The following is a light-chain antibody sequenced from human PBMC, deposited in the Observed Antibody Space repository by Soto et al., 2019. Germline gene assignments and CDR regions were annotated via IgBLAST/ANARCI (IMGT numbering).Light chain of an antibody. V-gene: IGLV4-69*01. CDR1: SGHTTYG. CDR2: LNNDGSH. CDR3: QTWDTGIEI. Sequence: QPVLTQSPSASASLGASVKITCILDSGHTTYGIAWHQQHPAKGPRYLMKLNNDGSHIKGDGIPDRFSGSSSGAERYLIISSVQSEDEAHYYCQTWDTGIEIFGGGTKLTVL. J-gene: IGLJ2*01.